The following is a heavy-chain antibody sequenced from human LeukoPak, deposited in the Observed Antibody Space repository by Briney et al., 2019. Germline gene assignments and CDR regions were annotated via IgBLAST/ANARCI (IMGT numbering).Heavy chain of an antibody. CDR1: GYTFTSYD. CDR2: MSPNSGNT. D-gene: IGHD1-14*01. CDR3: TSGPPEWGFDL. V-gene: IGHV1-8*01. J-gene: IGHJ2*01. Sequence: ASVKVSCKASGYTFTSYDINWVRQATGQGLEWMGWMSPNSGNTGYAQKFQGRATMTRDTSISTAYMELNSLRSEDTAVYYCTSGPPEWGFDLWGRGTLVTVSS.